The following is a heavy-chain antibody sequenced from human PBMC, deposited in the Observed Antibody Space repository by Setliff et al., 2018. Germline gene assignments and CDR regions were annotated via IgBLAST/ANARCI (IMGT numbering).Heavy chain of an antibody. V-gene: IGHV4-39*01. J-gene: IGHJ5*02. D-gene: IGHD2-8*02. CDR1: GGSISSNSHY. CDR3: ARAPQYTNYWYALSWFDP. Sequence: SETLSLTCAVSGGSISSNSHYWGWIRQPPGKGLEWIGSIHYSGSTYYNPSLESRVTISVDTSKNQLSLKLASMTAADTAIYYCARAPQYTNYWYALSWFDPWGQGTLVTVSS. CDR2: IHYSGST.